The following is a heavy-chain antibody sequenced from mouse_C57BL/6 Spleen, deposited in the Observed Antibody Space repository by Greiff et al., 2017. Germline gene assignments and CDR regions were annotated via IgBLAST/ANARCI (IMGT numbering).Heavy chain of an antibody. Sequence: EVQVVESGPGLVKPSQSLSLTCSVTGYSITSGYYWNWIRQFPGNKLEWMGYISYDGSNNYNPSLKNRISITRDTSKNQFFLKLNSVTTEDTATYDCARDYDYDGFAYWGQGTLVTVSA. CDR3: ARDYDYDGFAY. CDR2: ISYDGSN. V-gene: IGHV3-6*01. CDR1: GYSITSGYY. D-gene: IGHD2-4*01. J-gene: IGHJ3*01.